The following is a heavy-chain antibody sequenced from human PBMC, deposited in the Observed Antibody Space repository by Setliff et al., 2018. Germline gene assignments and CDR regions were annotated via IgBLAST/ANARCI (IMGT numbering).Heavy chain of an antibody. V-gene: IGHV1-18*01. Sequence: GASVKVSCKSSGYTFTSYGVSWVRQAPGQGLEWMGWVNPYNGDTKNAQKFQGRVAMTTDTSTGTGYMELRSLKSDDSAVYYCAGDRSLGATRRLAYWGQGTLVTVSS. CDR3: AGDRSLGATRRLAY. CDR2: VNPYNGDT. CDR1: GYTFTSYG. D-gene: IGHD1-26*01. J-gene: IGHJ4*02.